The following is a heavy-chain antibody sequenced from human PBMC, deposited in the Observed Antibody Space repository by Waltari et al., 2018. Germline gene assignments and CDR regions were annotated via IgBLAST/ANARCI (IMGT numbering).Heavy chain of an antibody. J-gene: IGHJ4*02. CDR1: GGSISSGSYY. D-gene: IGHD3-16*01. V-gene: IGHV4-61*09. CDR3: ARVSVLGDYFDY. Sequence: QVQLQESGPGLVKPSQTLSLTCSVSGGSISSGSYYWTWIRQPAGKPLEWSGHIYTSGITKYNPSLKSRVTISVDTSKNQFSLKLSSVTAADTAVYYCARVSVLGDYFDYWGQGTLVTVSS. CDR2: IYTSGIT.